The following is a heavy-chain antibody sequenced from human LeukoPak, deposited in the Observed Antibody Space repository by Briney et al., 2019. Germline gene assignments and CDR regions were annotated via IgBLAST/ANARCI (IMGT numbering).Heavy chain of an antibody. CDR1: GAFTTNSNW. CDR2: IYHSGST. D-gene: IGHD3-16*01. V-gene: IGHV4-4*02. J-gene: IGHJ6*04. CDR3: ARALGAPYGMDV. Sequence: SETLSLTCAVSGAFTTNSNWWSWVRQPPGKGLEWIGEIYHSGSTNYNPSLKSRVTISVDKSKNEFSLNLSSVTAADTAVYYCARALGAPYGMDVWGKGTTVTVSS.